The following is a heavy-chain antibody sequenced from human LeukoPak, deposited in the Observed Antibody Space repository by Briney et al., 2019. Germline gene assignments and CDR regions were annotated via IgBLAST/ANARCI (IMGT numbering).Heavy chain of an antibody. CDR2: INHNAEMI. J-gene: IGHJ4*02. CDR1: GFPFGGYV. V-gene: IGHV3-48*02. CDR3: ARDHDWAFDL. Sequence: GSLRLSCEASGFPFGGYVMSWVRQAPGKGLEWIAYINHNAEMIFYPDFVKGRFSISRDNAKNSLYLQMNALRYEDTAIYYCARDHDWAFDLWGQGTLVTVSS. D-gene: IGHD3-9*01.